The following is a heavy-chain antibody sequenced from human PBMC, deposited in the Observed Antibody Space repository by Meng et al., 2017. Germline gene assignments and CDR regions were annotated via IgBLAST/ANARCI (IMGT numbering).Heavy chain of an antibody. D-gene: IGHD2-21*02. CDR3: ARVGKVVTAPLTY. CDR2: INHSGST. V-gene: IGHV4-34*01. CDR1: VGSFSGYY. J-gene: IGHJ4*02. Sequence: QWGAGLVKPSETLSLPCAGFVGSFSGYYWSWIRQPPGKGLEWIGEINHSGSTNYNPSLKSRVTISVDTSKNQFSLKLSSVTAADTAVYYCARVGKVVTAPLTYWGQGTLVTVSS.